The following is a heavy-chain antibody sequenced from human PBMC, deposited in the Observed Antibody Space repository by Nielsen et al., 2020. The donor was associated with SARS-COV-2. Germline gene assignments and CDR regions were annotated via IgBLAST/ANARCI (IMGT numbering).Heavy chain of an antibody. CDR2: INTNTGNP. CDR1: GYTFTSYA. Sequence: ASVKVSCKASGYTFTSYAMNWVRQAPGQGLEWMGWINTNTGNPTYAQGFTGRFVFSLDTSVSTAYLQISSLKAEDTAVYYCARDLIWYGDYAADAFDIWGQGTMVTVSS. CDR3: ARDLIWYGDYAADAFDI. D-gene: IGHD4-17*01. V-gene: IGHV7-4-1*02. J-gene: IGHJ3*02.